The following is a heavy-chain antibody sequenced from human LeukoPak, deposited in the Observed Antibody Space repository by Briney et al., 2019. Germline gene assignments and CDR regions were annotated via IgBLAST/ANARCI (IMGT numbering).Heavy chain of an antibody. CDR1: GYTFTSYY. Sequence: ASVKVSCKASGYTFTSYYMHWVRQAPGQGLEWMGMINPSGGSTSYAQKFQGRVTMTRDTSTSTVYMELSSLRSEDTAVYYCARDSLTEGHDPWGQGTLVTVSS. CDR2: INPSGGST. V-gene: IGHV1-46*01. J-gene: IGHJ5*02. CDR3: ARDSLTEGHDP. D-gene: IGHD1-14*01.